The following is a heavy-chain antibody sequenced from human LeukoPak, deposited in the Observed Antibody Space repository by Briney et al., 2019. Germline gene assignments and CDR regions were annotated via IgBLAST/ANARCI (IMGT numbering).Heavy chain of an antibody. CDR1: GYTFTSHG. V-gene: IGHV1-18*01. D-gene: IGHD2-21*02. CDR3: ARGNCGGDCYSFDY. CDR2: ISAYNGNT. Sequence: ASVKVSCKASGYTFTSHGIIWVRQAPGQGLEWMARISAYNGNTNYAQKLQGRVTVTTETSTSTAYMELRSLRSDDTAVYYCARGNCGGDCYSFDYWGQGTLVTVSS. J-gene: IGHJ4*02.